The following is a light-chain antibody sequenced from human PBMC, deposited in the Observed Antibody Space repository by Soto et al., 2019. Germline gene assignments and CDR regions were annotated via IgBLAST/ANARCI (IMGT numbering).Light chain of an antibody. J-gene: IGKJ1*01. CDR3: QQYNSWPLT. CDR2: GAS. CDR1: QSVGSN. Sequence: ETVMTQSPVTLSVSPGQRATLSCGASQSVGSNLAWYQQKPGQAPRLLIYGASTRATGVPARFSGSGSGTDFTLTISRLQSEDFAVYHCQQYNSWPLTFGQGTKVEI. V-gene: IGKV3-15*01.